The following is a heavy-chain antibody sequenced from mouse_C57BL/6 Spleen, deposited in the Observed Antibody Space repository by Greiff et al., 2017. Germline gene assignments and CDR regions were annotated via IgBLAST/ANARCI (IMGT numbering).Heavy chain of an antibody. CDR2: INPSTGGT. D-gene: IGHD2-2*01. J-gene: IGHJ3*01. CDR1: GYSFTGYY. Sequence: VQLQQSGPELVKPGASVKISCKASGYSFTGYYMNWVKQSPEKSLEWIGEINPSTGGTTYNQKFKAKATLTVDKSSSTAYMQLKSLTSEDSAVYYWARRGGYDGAWFAYWGQGTLVTVSA. CDR3: ARRGGYDGAWFAY. V-gene: IGHV1-42*01.